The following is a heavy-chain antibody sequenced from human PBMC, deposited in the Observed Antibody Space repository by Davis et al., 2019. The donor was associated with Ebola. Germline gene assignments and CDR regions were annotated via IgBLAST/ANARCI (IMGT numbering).Heavy chain of an antibody. D-gene: IGHD2-2*02. CDR1: GFTFSNAW. V-gene: IGHV3-7*01. J-gene: IGHJ5*02. CDR2: IKQDGSEK. CDR3: ARGWRYPGA. Sequence: PGGSLRPSCAASGFTFSNAWMSWVRQAPGRWLEWVANIKQDGSEKYYVYSVKGRFTISRDNTKNSLYQQMNNLRAEDTALYYCARGWRYPGAWGQGTLVTVSS.